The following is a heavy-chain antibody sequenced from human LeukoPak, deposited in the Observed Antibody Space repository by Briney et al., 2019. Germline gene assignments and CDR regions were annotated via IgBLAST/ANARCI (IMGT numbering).Heavy chain of an antibody. D-gene: IGHD3-3*01. CDR1: GFTFSSYA. Sequence: PGGSLRLSCAASGFTFSSYAVSWVRQAPGKGLEWVSAISGSGGSTYYADSVKGRFTISRDNSKNTLYLQMNSLRAEDTAVYYCAKEHSITIFGVVPYGMDVWGQGTTVTVSS. CDR2: ISGSGGST. CDR3: AKEHSITIFGVVPYGMDV. J-gene: IGHJ6*02. V-gene: IGHV3-23*01.